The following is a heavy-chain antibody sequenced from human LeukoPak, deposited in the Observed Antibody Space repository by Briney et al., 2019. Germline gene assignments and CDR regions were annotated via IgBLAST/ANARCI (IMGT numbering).Heavy chain of an antibody. CDR2: MYHSGST. V-gene: IGHV4-30-2*01. Sequence: SETLSLTCTVSGGSISSSSYYWSWIRHPPGKALEWIGYMYHSGSTYYNPSLKSRLTMSVDTSKNQFSLKLTSVTAADTAVYYCARVFYGPNYFDYWGQGTLVTVSS. D-gene: IGHD4/OR15-4a*01. CDR1: GGSISSSSYY. J-gene: IGHJ4*02. CDR3: ARVFYGPNYFDY.